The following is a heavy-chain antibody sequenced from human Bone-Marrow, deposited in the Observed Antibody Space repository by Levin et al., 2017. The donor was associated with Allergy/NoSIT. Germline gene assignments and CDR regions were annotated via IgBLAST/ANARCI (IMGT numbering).Heavy chain of an antibody. Sequence: GGSLRLSCAASGFTFDDYGMSWVRQAPGKGLEWVSGINWNGGSTGYADSVKGRFTISRDNARNSLYLQMNSLRAEDTALYYCARVGGLYGDYSKGYFDYWGQGTLVTVSS. D-gene: IGHD4-17*01. V-gene: IGHV3-20*04. CDR1: GFTFDDYG. CDR3: ARVGGLYGDYSKGYFDY. CDR2: INWNGGST. J-gene: IGHJ4*02.